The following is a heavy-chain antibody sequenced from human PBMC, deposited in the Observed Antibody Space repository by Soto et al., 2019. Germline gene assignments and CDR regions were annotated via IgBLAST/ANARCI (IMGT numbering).Heavy chain of an antibody. Sequence: ASVKVSCKAIGYSFTSHYMHWVRQAPGQGLEWMGTIYPGGVNIGYAQKFKGRVTMTKDTSTSTVYMELNSLTSEDTAVYYCARAPLGIIVAPDFWGQGTLVTVS. CDR2: IYPGGVNI. J-gene: IGHJ4*02. V-gene: IGHV1-46*01. D-gene: IGHD3-22*01. CDR3: ARAPLGIIVAPDF. CDR1: GYSFTSHY.